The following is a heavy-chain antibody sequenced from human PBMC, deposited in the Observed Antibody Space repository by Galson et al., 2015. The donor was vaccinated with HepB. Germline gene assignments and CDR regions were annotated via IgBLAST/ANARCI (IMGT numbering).Heavy chain of an antibody. J-gene: IGHJ4*02. V-gene: IGHV3-30*02. CDR1: GFTFSSYG. CDR3: AKDGGQEYGSGSYYLLDY. CDR2: IRYDGSNK. Sequence: SLRLSCAASGFTFSSYGMHWVRQAPGKGLEWVAFIRYDGSNKYYADSVKGRFTISRDNSKNTLYLQMNSLRAEDTAVYYCAKDGGQEYGSGSYYLLDYWGQGTLVTVSP. D-gene: IGHD3-10*01.